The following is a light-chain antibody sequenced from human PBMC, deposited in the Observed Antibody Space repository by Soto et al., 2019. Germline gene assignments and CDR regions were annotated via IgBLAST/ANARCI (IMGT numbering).Light chain of an antibody. Sequence: EVVLTQAPATLSLSPGESATLSCSASQSVSSYLAWYQQKPGQAPRLLIYDASDRATGIPARFSGSRSGTDFTLTIVTVEPEDFSGYYCQQRSNWPPITFGQGTRLEIK. V-gene: IGKV3-11*01. CDR1: QSVSSY. J-gene: IGKJ5*01. CDR3: QQRSNWPPIT. CDR2: DAS.